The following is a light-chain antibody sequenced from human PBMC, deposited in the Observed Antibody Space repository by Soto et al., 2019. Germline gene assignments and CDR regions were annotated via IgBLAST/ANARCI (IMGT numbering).Light chain of an antibody. V-gene: IGKV3-15*01. CDR3: QQYNDWPPLT. J-gene: IGKJ4*01. Sequence: EKVLTQSPVTLSVSLGERATLSCRASQSITTNLAWYQQKPGQAPRLLIFRASNRATGIPARFSGSGSGTEFSLTISSLQSEDSAIYYCQQYNDWPPLTFGGGTKVEI. CDR1: QSITTN. CDR2: RAS.